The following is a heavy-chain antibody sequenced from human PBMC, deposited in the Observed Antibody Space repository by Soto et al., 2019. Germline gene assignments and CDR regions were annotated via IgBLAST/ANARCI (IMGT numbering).Heavy chain of an antibody. CDR2: ISGGGVAT. CDR1: GFTFSSYA. CDR3: AKGRESSGSYRPFDY. J-gene: IGHJ4*02. D-gene: IGHD3-22*01. Sequence: EVQVLESGGGLGQPGGSLRLSCAASGFTFSSYAMGWVRQAPGKGLEWVSAISGGGVATNYADSVKGRFTISRDNSKNTLYLQMNSLRAEDTAVYYCAKGRESSGSYRPFDYWGQGTLVTVSS. V-gene: IGHV3-23*01.